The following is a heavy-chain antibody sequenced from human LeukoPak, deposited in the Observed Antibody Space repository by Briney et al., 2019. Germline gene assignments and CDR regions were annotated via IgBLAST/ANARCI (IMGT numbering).Heavy chain of an antibody. V-gene: IGHV4-61*01. Sequence: SETLSLTCDVPGVSINTCCYYWTWIRQPPGKGLEWIGYKYYSGSTRYNSSLRSRLTISLDSSKNQFSLRLTSVTAADTAVYYCARGRSYGFDFDSWGPGTLVTVSS. J-gene: IGHJ4*02. D-gene: IGHD5-18*01. CDR2: KYYSGST. CDR1: GVSINTCCYY. CDR3: ARGRSYGFDFDS.